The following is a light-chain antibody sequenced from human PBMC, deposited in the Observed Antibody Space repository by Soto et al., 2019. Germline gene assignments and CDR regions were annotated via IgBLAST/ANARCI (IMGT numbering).Light chain of an antibody. CDR1: ETVSSDF. V-gene: IGKV3-20*01. Sequence: EIVLTQSPGTLSLSPGDRAALSCRASETVSSDFLAWYQQKPGQAPRLLIYAASSRATGIPDRFSGTGSERDLTLTTSGLEPENFAVYYCLKYGRSPGWTFGQATKVEIK. CDR3: LKYGRSPGWT. J-gene: IGKJ1*01. CDR2: AAS.